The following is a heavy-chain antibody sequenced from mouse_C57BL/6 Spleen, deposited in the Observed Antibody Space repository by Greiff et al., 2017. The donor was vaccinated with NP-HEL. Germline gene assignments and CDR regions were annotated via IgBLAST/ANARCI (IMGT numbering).Heavy chain of an antibody. CDR2: IHPNSGST. V-gene: IGHV1-64*01. CDR3: SSPITTVVAPYVDY. CDR1: GYTFTSYW. Sequence: VQLQQSGAELVKPGASVKLSCKASGYTFTSYWMHWVKQRPGQGLEWIGMIHPNSGSTNYNEKFKSKATLTVDKSSSTAYMQLSSLTSEDSAVYYCSSPITTVVAPYVDYWGQGTTLTVSS. J-gene: IGHJ2*01. D-gene: IGHD1-1*01.